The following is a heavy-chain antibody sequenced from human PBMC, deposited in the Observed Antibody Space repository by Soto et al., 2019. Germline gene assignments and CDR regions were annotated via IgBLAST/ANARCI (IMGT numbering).Heavy chain of an antibody. CDR3: ARGRITMVRGVIPHFDY. J-gene: IGHJ4*02. CDR2: INHSGST. V-gene: IGHV4-34*01. Sequence: PSETLSLTCAVYGGSFSGYYWSWIRQPPGKGLEWIGEINHSGSTDDNPSLKSRVTISVDTSKNQFSLKLSSVTAADTAVYYCARGRITMVRGVIPHFDYWGQGTLVTVSS. CDR1: GGSFSGYY. D-gene: IGHD3-10*01.